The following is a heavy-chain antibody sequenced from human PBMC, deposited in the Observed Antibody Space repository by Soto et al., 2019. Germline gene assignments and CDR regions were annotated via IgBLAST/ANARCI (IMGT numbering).Heavy chain of an antibody. CDR1: GGTFSSYA. CDR2: IIPIFGTA. CDR3: ARGDFKAYRRGVSCYPRHCYFDL. J-gene: IGHJ3*01. Sequence: QVQLVQSGAEVKKPGSSVKVSCKASGGTFSSYAISWVRQAPGQGLEWMGGIIPIFGTANYAQKFQGRVTITAGDTTSAAYMKISSLRYESRAGYDCARGDFKAYRRGVSCYPRHCYFDLWGRGTMVTVSS. D-gene: IGHD2-15*01. V-gene: IGHV1-69*01.